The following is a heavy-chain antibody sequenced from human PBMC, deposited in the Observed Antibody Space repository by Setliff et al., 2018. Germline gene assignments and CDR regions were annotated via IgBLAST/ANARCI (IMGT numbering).Heavy chain of an antibody. D-gene: IGHD1-1*01. CDR2: IFGSGANT. CDR3: TKDSNGEFADY. Sequence: GGSLRLSCAASGFTFGSFYMTWVRQAPGKGLEWVATIFGSGANTYYADSVKGRFTISRDNSKNILYLQMNSLRADDTAEYYRTKDSNGEFADYWGQGTLVTVSS. J-gene: IGHJ4*02. CDR1: GFTFGSFY. V-gene: IGHV3-23*01.